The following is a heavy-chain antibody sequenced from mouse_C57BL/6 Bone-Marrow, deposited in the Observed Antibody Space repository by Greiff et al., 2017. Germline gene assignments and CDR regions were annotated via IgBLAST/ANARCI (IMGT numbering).Heavy chain of an antibody. CDR1: GFNIKDDY. V-gene: IGHV14-4*01. Sequence: EVQLQQSGAELVRPGASVKLSCTASGFNIKDDYMHWVKQRPEQGLEWIGWIDPENGDTVYASKFQGKATITADTSSNTAYLQLSSLTSEDTAVYYCTPTYGSSFYWGQGTTLTVSS. CDR2: IDPENGDT. J-gene: IGHJ2*01. D-gene: IGHD1-1*01. CDR3: TPTYGSSFY.